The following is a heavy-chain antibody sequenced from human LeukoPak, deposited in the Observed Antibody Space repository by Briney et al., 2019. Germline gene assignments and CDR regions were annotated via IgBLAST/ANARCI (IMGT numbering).Heavy chain of an antibody. D-gene: IGHD2-2*01. CDR3: ARVLAAMRGYYYYYYMDV. J-gene: IGHJ6*03. CDR1: GGSISSSSYY. V-gene: IGHV4-39*07. Sequence: SETLSLTCTVSGGSISSSSYYWGWIRQPPGKGLEWIWTFYYSGRTYYNPSRKSRVTISVDTSKNQSSLKLSSVTAADTAVYYCARVLAAMRGYYYYYYMDVWGKGTTVTISS. CDR2: FYYSGRT.